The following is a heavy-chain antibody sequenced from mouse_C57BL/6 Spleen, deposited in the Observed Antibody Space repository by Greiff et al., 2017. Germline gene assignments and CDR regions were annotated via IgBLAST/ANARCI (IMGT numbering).Heavy chain of an antibody. V-gene: IGHV14-1*01. CDR3: IPYGNYEDYSMDY. CDR2: IDPEDGDT. D-gene: IGHD2-1*01. J-gene: IGHJ4*01. CDR1: GFNIKDYY. Sequence: EVQLQQSGAELVRPGASVKLSCAASGFNIKDYYMHWVKQRPEQGLEWIGRIDPEDGDTEYAPKFQGKATMTADKSSNTAYLQHSSLTSEDTAVYYCIPYGNYEDYSMDYWGQGTSGTVSS.